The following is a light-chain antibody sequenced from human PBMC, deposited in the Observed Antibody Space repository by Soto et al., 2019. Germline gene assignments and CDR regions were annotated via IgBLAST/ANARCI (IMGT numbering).Light chain of an antibody. J-gene: IGKJ1*01. CDR3: QQDFTSPWT. CDR2: WAS. Sequence: DIVMTQSPDSLAVSLGEMATFNCKSSQSILDRSKNKYYLAWYQQKSGQPPKLLIYWASLRESGVPDRFTGSGSGTDFTLTISSLEAEDVAVYSCQQDFTSPWTFGQGPKVEI. V-gene: IGKV4-1*01. CDR1: QSILDRSKNKYY.